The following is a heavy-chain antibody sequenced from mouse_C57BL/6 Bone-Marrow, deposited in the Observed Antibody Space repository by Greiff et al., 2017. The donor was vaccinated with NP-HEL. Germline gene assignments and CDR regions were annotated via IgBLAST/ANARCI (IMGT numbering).Heavy chain of an antibody. CDR3: AGVDWFAY. V-gene: IGHV1-81*01. CDR2: IYPRSGNT. J-gene: IGHJ3*01. Sequence: QVHVKQSGAELARPGASVKLSCKASGYTFTSYGISWVKQRTGQGLEWIGEIYPRSGNTYYNEKFKGKATLTADKSSSTAYMELRSLTSEDSAVYFCAGVDWFAYWGQGTLVTVSA. CDR1: GYTFTSYG.